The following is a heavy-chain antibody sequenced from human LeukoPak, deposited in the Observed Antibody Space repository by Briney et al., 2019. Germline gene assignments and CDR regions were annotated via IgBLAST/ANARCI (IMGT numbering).Heavy chain of an antibody. J-gene: IGHJ4*02. Sequence: GGSLRLSCAASGFIFSRYAMSWLRQAPGKGLECVSAISGDGINTYYADSVRGRFTISNDISKSTLYLQMNSLRAEDTAVYYCAKDYGLGGGSCFDFWGQGTLVTASS. V-gene: IGHV3-23*01. CDR1: GFIFSRYA. CDR2: ISGDGINT. D-gene: IGHD2-15*01. CDR3: AKDYGLGGGSCFDF.